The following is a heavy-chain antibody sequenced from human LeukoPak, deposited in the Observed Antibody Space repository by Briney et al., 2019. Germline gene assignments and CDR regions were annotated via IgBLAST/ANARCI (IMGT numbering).Heavy chain of an antibody. J-gene: IGHJ6*03. D-gene: IGHD6-13*01. Sequence: GASVKVSCKASGYTFTSYDINWVRQATGQGLEWMGWMNPNSGNTGYAQKFQGRVTITRNTSISTAYMELSSLRSEDTAVYYCARATTRGLLHWYSSSWYDYYYYMDVWGKGTTVTVSS. CDR1: GYTFTSYD. CDR3: ARATTRGLLHWYSSSWYDYYYYMDV. V-gene: IGHV1-8*03. CDR2: MNPNSGNT.